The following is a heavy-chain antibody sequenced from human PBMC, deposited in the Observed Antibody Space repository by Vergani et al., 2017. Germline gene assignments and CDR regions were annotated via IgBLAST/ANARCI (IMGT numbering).Heavy chain of an antibody. J-gene: IGHJ4*02. Sequence: EVQLLESGGGLVQPGGSLRLSCAASGFSFGDYAMTWIRQAPGKGLEWVSYISSSGSTIYYADSVKGRFTISRDNAKNSLYLQMNSLRGEDTAVYYCARQGEMATIGYWGQGTLVTVSS. D-gene: IGHD5-24*01. V-gene: IGHV3-48*03. CDR3: ARQGEMATIGY. CDR2: ISSSGSTI. CDR1: GFSFGDYA.